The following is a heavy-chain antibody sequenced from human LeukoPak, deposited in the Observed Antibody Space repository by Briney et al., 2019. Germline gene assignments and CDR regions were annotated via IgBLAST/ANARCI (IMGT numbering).Heavy chain of an antibody. CDR2: IIPIFGTA. V-gene: IGHV1-69*13. Sequence: SEKVSCKASGGTFSSYAISWVRQAPGQGLEWMGGIIPIFGTANYAQKFQGRVTITADESTGTAYMELSSLRSEDTAVYYCASTYCSGGSCYRFDYWGQGTLVTVSS. CDR1: GGTFSSYA. D-gene: IGHD2-15*01. J-gene: IGHJ4*02. CDR3: ASTYCSGGSCYRFDY.